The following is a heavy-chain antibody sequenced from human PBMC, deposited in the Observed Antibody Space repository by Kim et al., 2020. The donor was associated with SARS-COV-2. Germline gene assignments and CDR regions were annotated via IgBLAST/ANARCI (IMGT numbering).Heavy chain of an antibody. Sequence: GGSLRLSCAASRFTFSSYAMTWVRQAPGKGLEWVSTISGSGDKTYYADSVKGRFTISRDNAKNTMYLQMNNLRVEAAAVYYCVKGANLWYYNGMDVWGPG. V-gene: IGHV3-23*01. CDR2: ISGSGDKT. J-gene: IGHJ6*02. CDR3: VKGANLWYYNGMDV. D-gene: IGHD3-10*01. CDR1: RFTFSSYA.